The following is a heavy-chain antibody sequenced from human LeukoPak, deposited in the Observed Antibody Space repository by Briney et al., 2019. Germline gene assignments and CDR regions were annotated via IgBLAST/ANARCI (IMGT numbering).Heavy chain of an antibody. CDR2: IIPIFGTA. CDR3: ARYSRELDLDYYYGMDV. Sequence: GASVKVSCKASGGTFSSYAISWVRQAPGQGLEWMGGIIPIFGTANYAQKFQGRVTITADESTSTAYMELSSLRSEDTAVYYCARYSRELDLDYYYGMDVWGQGTTVTVSS. J-gene: IGHJ6*02. V-gene: IGHV1-69*13. CDR1: GGTFSSYA. D-gene: IGHD2-21*01.